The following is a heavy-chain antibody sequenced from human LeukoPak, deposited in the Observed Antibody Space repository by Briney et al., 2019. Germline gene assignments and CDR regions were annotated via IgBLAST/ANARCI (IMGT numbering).Heavy chain of an antibody. Sequence: GGSLRLSCAASGFTFDDYAMHWVRQAPGKGLEWVSGISWNSGSIDYADSVKGRITISRDNAKNSLYLQMNSLRAEDTALYYCAKDRRSGWSGFDHWGQGTLVTASS. CDR1: GFTFDDYA. D-gene: IGHD6-19*01. J-gene: IGHJ4*02. CDR3: AKDRRSGWSGFDH. V-gene: IGHV3-9*01. CDR2: ISWNSGSI.